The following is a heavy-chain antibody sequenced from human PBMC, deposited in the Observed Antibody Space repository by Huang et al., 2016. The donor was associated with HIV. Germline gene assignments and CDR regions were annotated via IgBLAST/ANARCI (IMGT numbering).Heavy chain of an antibody. CDR3: ARSTWRYSSGSRQNYLDH. V-gene: IGHV4-59*01. CDR2: ISYSGKT. D-gene: IGHD3-22*01. Sequence: QVQLQESGPGLVKSSETLSLTCAVFGVSINGYYWSWIRQPPGKGLEWIGYISYSGKTNYTPCLRSRMSMSLETSKKHFSLSLRSVTAADTAIYYCARSTWRYSSGSRQNYLDHWGQGTLVTVSS. CDR1: GVSINGYY. J-gene: IGHJ4*02.